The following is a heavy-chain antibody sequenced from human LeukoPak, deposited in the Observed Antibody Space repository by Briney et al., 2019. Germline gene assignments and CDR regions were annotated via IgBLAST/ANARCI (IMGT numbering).Heavy chain of an antibody. CDR1: GYTFTRCY. CDR2: INPSGCST. V-gene: IGHV1-46*01. D-gene: IGHD5-24*01. Sequence: ASVTLSCKASGYTFTRCYMHWVRQAPVQALAWMGMINPSGCSTDYAQYFQCRVTMTRDTSTSTVYMELSSLKSEDTAVYFCARDQRSDYNYLPDYWGQGTLVTVSS. CDR3: ARDQRSDYNYLPDY. J-gene: IGHJ4*02.